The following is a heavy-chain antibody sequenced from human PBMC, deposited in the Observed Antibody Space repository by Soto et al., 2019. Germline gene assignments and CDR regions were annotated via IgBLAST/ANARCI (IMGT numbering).Heavy chain of an antibody. Sequence: PSETLPLTCAVSGVSLTSGNWWTWVRQSPQRGLEYIGEIFHDGTANYYPSFERRVTMTTDTSTSTAYMKLRSLRSDDTAVYYCARARYSSSWYYFDYWGQGTLVTVSS. CDR2: IFHDGTA. D-gene: IGHD6-13*01. J-gene: IGHJ4*02. CDR1: GVSLTSGNW. CDR3: ARARYSSSWYYFDY. V-gene: IGHV4-4*02.